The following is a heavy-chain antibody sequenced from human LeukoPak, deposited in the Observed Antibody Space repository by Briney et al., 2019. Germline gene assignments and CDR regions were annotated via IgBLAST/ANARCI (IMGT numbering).Heavy chain of an antibody. CDR3: AKDLIVGATYDAFDI. CDR1: GFTFSSYS. Sequence: GGSLRLSCATSGFTFSSYSMSWVRQAPGKGLEWISYISSRSRAIYYADSVKGRFTISRDNSKNTLYLQMNSLRAEDTAVYYCAKDLIVGATYDAFDIWGQGTMVTVSS. D-gene: IGHD1-26*01. J-gene: IGHJ3*02. CDR2: ISSRSRAI. V-gene: IGHV3-48*01.